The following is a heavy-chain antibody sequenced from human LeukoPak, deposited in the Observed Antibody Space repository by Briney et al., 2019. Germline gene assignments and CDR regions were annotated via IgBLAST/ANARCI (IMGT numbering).Heavy chain of an antibody. CDR3: ARHGRWLQKSLGADFDY. CDR1: GGSFSDYY. V-gene: IGHV4-34*01. J-gene: IGHJ4*02. Sequence: SETLSLTCAVYGGSFSDYYWSWIRQPPGKGLEYIGEINHSGITNYNPSLMSRVTISVDTSKNQFSLKLSSVTAADTAVYYCARHGRWLQKSLGADFDYWGQGTLVTVSS. CDR2: INHSGIT. D-gene: IGHD5-24*01.